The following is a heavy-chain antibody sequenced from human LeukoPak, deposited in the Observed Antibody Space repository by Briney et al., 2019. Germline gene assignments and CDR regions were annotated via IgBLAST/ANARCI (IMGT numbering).Heavy chain of an antibody. J-gene: IGHJ3*02. V-gene: IGHV1-8*03. CDR2: MNPNSGNT. D-gene: IGHD3-3*01. CDR3: ARLAYSYDFWSGYADAFDI. Sequence: ASVKVSCKASGYTFTSYDINWVRQATGQGLERMGWMNPNSGNTGYAQKFQGRVTITRNTSISTAYMELSSLRSEDTAVYYCARLAYSYDFWSGYADAFDIWGQGTMVTVSS. CDR1: GYTFTSYD.